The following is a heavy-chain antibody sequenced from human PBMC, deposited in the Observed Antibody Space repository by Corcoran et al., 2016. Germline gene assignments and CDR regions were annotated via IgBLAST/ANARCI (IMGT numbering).Heavy chain of an antibody. CDR1: GYTFTSYA. J-gene: IGHJ5*02. V-gene: IGHV1-3*01. D-gene: IGHD6-19*01. Sequence: QVQLVQSGTEVKKPGASVKVSCKASGYTFTSYAIHWVRQAPGQSLEWMGWINAGTGNTKYSQHFQGRVSITMDTSATIAYMELSSLRSEDTAVYYCARNRATVSDSLWFDPWGQGTLVIVSS. CDR3: ARNRATVSDSLWFDP. CDR2: INAGTGNT.